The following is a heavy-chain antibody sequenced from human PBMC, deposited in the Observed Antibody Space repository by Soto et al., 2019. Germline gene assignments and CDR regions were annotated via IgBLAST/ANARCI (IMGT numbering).Heavy chain of an antibody. V-gene: IGHV3-23*01. J-gene: IGHJ1*01. CDR1: GITISNYP. Sequence: EVQLLESGGGLVQPGGSLRLSCAASGITISNYPMLWVRQAPGKGLDWVSGISGSGDRTYYADSAKGRFTISKDISKNSLSLQLDNLGVEDTAVYFCVKDDGGYPATAPHWGQGTLVTVSS. CDR3: VKDDGGYPATAPH. D-gene: IGHD3-22*01. CDR2: ISGSGDRT.